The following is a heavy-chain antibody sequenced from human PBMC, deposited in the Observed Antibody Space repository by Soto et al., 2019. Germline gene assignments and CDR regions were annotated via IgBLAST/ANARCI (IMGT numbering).Heavy chain of an antibody. CDR1: GGSISSGGYS. CDR2: IYHSGST. J-gene: IGHJ4*02. D-gene: IGHD5-12*01. V-gene: IGHV4-30-2*01. CDR3: AAGGGLPRYY. Sequence: QLQLQESGSGLVKPSQTLSLTCAVSGGSISSGGYSWSWIRQPPGKGLEWIGYIYHSGSTYYNPSLXSXVXIXXDRSKNQFSLKLSSVTAADTAVYYVAAGGGLPRYYWGQGTLVTVSS.